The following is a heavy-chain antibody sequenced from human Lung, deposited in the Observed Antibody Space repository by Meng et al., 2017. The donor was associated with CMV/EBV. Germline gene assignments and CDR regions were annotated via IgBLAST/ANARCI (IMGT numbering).Heavy chain of an antibody. CDR3: ARVPYGDYPY. CDR2: ISISSGYK. J-gene: IGHJ4*02. V-gene: IGHV3-21*01. CDR1: GFIFSSYS. D-gene: IGHD4-17*01. Sequence: GGSLRLSCAASGFIFSSYSMNWARQAPGKGLEWVSSISISSGYKNYADSVKGRFTISRDNAKNSLYLQMNSLRAEDTAVYYCARVPYGDYPYWGQGTLVTVSS.